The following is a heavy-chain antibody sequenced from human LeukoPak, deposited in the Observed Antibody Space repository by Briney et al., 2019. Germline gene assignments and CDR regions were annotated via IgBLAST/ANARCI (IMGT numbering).Heavy chain of an antibody. J-gene: IGHJ6*02. D-gene: IGHD3-10*01. V-gene: IGHV3-23*01. CDR1: GFTFSSYA. Sequence: GGSLRLSCAASGFTFSSYAVSWVRQAPGKGLEWVSAISGSGGSTYYADSVKGRFTISRDNSKNTLYLQMNSLRAEDTAVYYCARDSVVRGVNRMDVWGQGTTVTVSS. CDR2: ISGSGGST. CDR3: ARDSVVRGVNRMDV.